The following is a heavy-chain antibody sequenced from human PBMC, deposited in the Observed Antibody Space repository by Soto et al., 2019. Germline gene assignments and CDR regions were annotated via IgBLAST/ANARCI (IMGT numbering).Heavy chain of an antibody. CDR2: INAGNGNT. CDR3: ARVGGYQLLSRRGWFDP. D-gene: IGHD2-2*01. Sequence: VQLVQSGAEVKKPGASVKVSCKASGYTFTSYAMHWVRQAPGQRLEWMGWINAGNGNTKYSQKFQGRVTITRDTSASTAYMELSSLRSEDTAVYYCARVGGYQLLSRRGWFDPWGQGTLVTVSS. V-gene: IGHV1-3*01. J-gene: IGHJ5*02. CDR1: GYTFTSYA.